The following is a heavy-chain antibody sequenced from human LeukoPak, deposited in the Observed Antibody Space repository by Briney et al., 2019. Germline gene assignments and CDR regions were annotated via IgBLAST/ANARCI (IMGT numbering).Heavy chain of an antibody. D-gene: IGHD3-10*01. V-gene: IGHV4-30-4*01. Sequence: EPSRTLSLTCTVSGGSISSGDYYWSWIRQPPGKGLEWIGYIYYSGSTYYNPSLKSRVTISVDTSKNQFSLKLSSVTAADTAVYYCARDYYYGSGSLDYWGQGTLVTVSS. CDR2: IYYSGST. CDR1: GGSISSGDYY. J-gene: IGHJ4*02. CDR3: ARDYYYGSGSLDY.